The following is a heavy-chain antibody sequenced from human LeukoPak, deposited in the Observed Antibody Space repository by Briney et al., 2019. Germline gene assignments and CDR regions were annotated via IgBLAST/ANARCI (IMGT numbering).Heavy chain of an antibody. CDR1: GFLFSTYG. V-gene: IGHV3-33*01. CDR3: ARGSGSSSATAFDP. Sequence: GRSLTLSCAASGFLFSTYGMHWVRQAPGKGLEWVAVIWYDGSDKYYADSVKDRFTISRDNFKSTLYLQMNSLRADDTAVYYCARGSGSSSATAFDPWGQGTLVTVSS. D-gene: IGHD2-21*02. CDR2: IWYDGSDK. J-gene: IGHJ5*02.